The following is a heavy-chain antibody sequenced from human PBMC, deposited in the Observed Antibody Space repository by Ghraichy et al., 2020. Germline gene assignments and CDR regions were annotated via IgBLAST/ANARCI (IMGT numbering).Heavy chain of an antibody. CDR1: GFTFSSYA. CDR2: ISGSGGST. Sequence: GGSLRLSCAASGFTFSSYAMSWVRQAPGKGLEWVSAISGSGGSTYYADSVKGRFTISRDNSKNTLYLQMNSLRAEDTAVYYCAKTTGYIVATTHDYWGQGTLVTVSS. D-gene: IGHD5-12*01. CDR3: AKTTGYIVATTHDY. J-gene: IGHJ4*02. V-gene: IGHV3-23*01.